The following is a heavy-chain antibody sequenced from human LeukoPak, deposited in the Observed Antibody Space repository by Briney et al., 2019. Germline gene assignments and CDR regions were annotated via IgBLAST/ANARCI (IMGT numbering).Heavy chain of an antibody. CDR2: ISSSGSTI. V-gene: IGHV3-11*04. Sequence: GGSLRLSCAASGFTFSDYYMSWIRQAPGKGLEWVSYISSSGSTIYYADSVKGRFTISRDNAKNSLYLQMNSLRAEDTAVYYCARASGSTRVVWFDPWGQGTLVTVSS. CDR3: ARASGSTRVVWFDP. CDR1: GFTFSDYY. J-gene: IGHJ5*02. D-gene: IGHD5/OR15-5a*01.